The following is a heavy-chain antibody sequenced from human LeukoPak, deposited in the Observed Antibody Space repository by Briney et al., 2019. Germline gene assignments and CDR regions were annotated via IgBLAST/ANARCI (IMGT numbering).Heavy chain of an antibody. D-gene: IGHD3-16*01. Sequence: GGSLRLSCAASGFTFSSYAMSWVRQAPGKVLEWVSAISGSGGSAYYADSVKGRLTISRDNSKNTLYLQMNSLRAEDTAVYYCAKGRGFRVWDPWDNWGQGTLITVSS. V-gene: IGHV3-23*01. CDR2: ISGSGGSA. CDR1: GFTFSSYA. CDR3: AKGRGFRVWDPWDN. J-gene: IGHJ4*02.